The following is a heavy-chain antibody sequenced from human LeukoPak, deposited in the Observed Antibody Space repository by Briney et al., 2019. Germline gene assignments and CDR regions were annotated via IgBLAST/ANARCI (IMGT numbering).Heavy chain of an antibody. Sequence: SETLSLNCAVSGYSISSGYYWGWIRQPPGKGLEGIGSIYHSGTYSYNPCVKGRVTVSVATSKSQFSLKRRSVTAAATALYSGASRSADWYTGSYFDYWGQGTLVTVSS. CDR3: ASRSADWYTGSYFDY. CDR1: GYSISSGYY. CDR2: IYHSGTY. V-gene: IGHV4-38-2*01. D-gene: IGHD1-26*01. J-gene: IGHJ4*02.